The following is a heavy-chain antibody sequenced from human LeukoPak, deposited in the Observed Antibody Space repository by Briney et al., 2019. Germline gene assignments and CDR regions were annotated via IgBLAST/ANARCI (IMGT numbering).Heavy chain of an antibody. V-gene: IGHV4-39*07. D-gene: IGHD2-15*01. CDR3: AREGEYCSGGSCYSSWFDP. Sequence: KSTETLSLTCTVSGVSISSSGYYWGWIRQPPGKGLEWIGEINHSGSTNYNPSLKSRVTISVDTSKNQFSLKLSSVTAADTAVYYCAREGEYCSGGSCYSSWFDPWGQGTMVTVSS. CDR2: INHSGST. CDR1: GVSISSSGYY. J-gene: IGHJ5*02.